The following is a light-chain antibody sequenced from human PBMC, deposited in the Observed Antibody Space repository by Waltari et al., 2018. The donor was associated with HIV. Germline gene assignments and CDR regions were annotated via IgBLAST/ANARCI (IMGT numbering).Light chain of an antibody. Sequence: QSALTQPASVSGSPGQSITISCTGTSSNVGSYNLVSWYQQYPGKAPKLMIYEGSKRPPGVTNRFSGSKSGNTASLTISGVQAEDEADYYCCSYGGSSTLVVFGGGTKLTVL. CDR3: CSYGGSSTLVV. V-gene: IGLV2-23*01. CDR2: EGS. CDR1: SSNVGSYNL. J-gene: IGLJ2*01.